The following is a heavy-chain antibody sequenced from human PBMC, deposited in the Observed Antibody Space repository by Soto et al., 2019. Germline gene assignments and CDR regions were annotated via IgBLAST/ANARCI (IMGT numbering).Heavy chain of an antibody. Sequence: QVQLVQSGPEVKKAGASVKVSCKASGYSFTTHGVSWVRQAPGQGLEWVGWITAYNGIANYAQKFQGRVTMTTDTSTSTVYMELRSLRSDDTAVYYCARDSGNYEIFDIWGQGTMVTVSS. J-gene: IGHJ3*02. D-gene: IGHD3-16*01. CDR3: ARDSGNYEIFDI. CDR2: ITAYNGIA. V-gene: IGHV1-18*01. CDR1: GYSFTTHG.